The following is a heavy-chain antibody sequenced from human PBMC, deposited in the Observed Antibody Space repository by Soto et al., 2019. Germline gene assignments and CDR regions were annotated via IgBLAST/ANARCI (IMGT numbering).Heavy chain of an antibody. CDR3: TTDPGSYYNDFDY. V-gene: IGHV3-15*01. D-gene: IGHD3-10*01. CDR1: GFTFSNAW. J-gene: IGHJ4*02. CDR2: IKSKTDGGTT. Sequence: GGSLRLSCAASGFTFSNAWMSLVRQAPGKGLEWVGRIKSKTDGGTTDYAAPVKGRFTISRDDSKNTLYLQMNSLKTEDTAVYYCTTDPGSYYNDFDYWGQGTLVTVSS.